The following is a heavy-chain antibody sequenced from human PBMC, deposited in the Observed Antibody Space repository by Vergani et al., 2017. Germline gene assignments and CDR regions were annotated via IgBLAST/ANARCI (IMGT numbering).Heavy chain of an antibody. D-gene: IGHD2-15*01. J-gene: IGHJ3*01. CDR1: GGSICAGYYF. V-gene: IGHV4-61*02. Sequence: QVQLQASGPGRVKPSQTLSLTCTMSGGSICAGYYFWSWIRQPAGKGLEWLGHISASGNASHSPSLKTRVSMSVDRSKNQFSLTVTSVTAADTAIYFCARRSGGYYSGGKVHPLRTAFDVWGHGTVVTVSS. CDR2: ISASGNA. CDR3: ARRSGGYYSGGKVHPLRTAFDV.